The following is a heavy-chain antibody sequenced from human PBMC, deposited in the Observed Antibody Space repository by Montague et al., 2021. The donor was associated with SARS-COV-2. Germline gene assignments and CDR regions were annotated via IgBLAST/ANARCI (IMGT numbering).Heavy chain of an antibody. Sequence: SLRLSCAASGFTFSSYEMNWVRQAPGKGLEWVSYTSSSGISIHYADSVKGRFTISRDNAKNSLYLQMNSLRVEDTAVYYCARDFFIKGYCTSSSCYPEFFQYWGQGTRVTVSS. J-gene: IGHJ1*01. CDR3: ARDFFIKGYCTSSSCYPEFFQY. V-gene: IGHV3-48*03. D-gene: IGHD2-2*01. CDR2: TSSSGISI. CDR1: GFTFSSYE.